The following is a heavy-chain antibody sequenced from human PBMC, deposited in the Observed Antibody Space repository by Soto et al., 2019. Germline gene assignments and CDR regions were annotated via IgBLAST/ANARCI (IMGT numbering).Heavy chain of an antibody. CDR2: IYYSGRT. V-gene: IGHV4-59*08. CDR1: GGSINNYY. Sequence: SETLSLTCTVSGGSINNYYWSWIRQPPGKGLEWIGYIYYSGRTAYNPSLKSRVIISVDTSKNQFSLKLSSVTAADTALYFCAKHRDCSGDTCYSGEFDSWGQGTLVTVSS. J-gene: IGHJ5*01. CDR3: AKHRDCSGDTCYSGEFDS. D-gene: IGHD2-15*01.